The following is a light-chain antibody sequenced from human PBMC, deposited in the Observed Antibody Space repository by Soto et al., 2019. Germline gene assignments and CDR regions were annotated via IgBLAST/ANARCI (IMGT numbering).Light chain of an antibody. V-gene: IGKV1-39*01. CDR3: QQTYSTLSLA. J-gene: IGKJ5*01. Sequence: DIQMTQSPSSLSASVGDRVTITCRASQSIARHLNWYQQKPGKAPKRLISAASILQNGVPSRYRGGGSGTDFTLTIINLQPEDFATCYCQQTYSTLSLAFGQGTRLEI. CDR2: AAS. CDR1: QSIARH.